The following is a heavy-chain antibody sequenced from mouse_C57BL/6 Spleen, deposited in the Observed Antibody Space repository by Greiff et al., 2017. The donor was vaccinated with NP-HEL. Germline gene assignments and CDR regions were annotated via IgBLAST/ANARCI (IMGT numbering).Heavy chain of an antibody. V-gene: IGHV10-1*01. D-gene: IGHD2-2*01. CDR2: IRSKSNNYAT. CDR1: GFSFNTYA. Sequence: EVQRVESGGGLVQPKGSLKLSCAASGFSFNTYAMNWVRQAPGKGLEWVARIRSKSNNYATYYADSVKDRFTISRDDSESMLYLQMNNLKTEDTAMYYCVRHHGFHYAMDYWGQGTSVTVSS. CDR3: VRHHGFHYAMDY. J-gene: IGHJ4*01.